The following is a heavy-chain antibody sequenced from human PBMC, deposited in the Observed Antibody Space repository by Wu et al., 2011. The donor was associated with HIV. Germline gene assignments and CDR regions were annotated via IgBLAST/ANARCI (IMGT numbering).Heavy chain of an antibody. Sequence: QVQVVQSGAEVKKPGSSVKVSCKASGGSFSSYAVSWVRLAPGQGLEWMGRIIPMFNTANYAQNFQSRLTLTADKFTSTAYMELSSLRSEDTAVYYCATDPTIVGEGWGQGTRVTVSS. V-gene: IGHV1-69*14. CDR1: GGSFSSYA. CDR3: ATDPTIVGEG. CDR2: IIPMFNTA. D-gene: IGHD2/OR15-2a*01. J-gene: IGHJ1*01.